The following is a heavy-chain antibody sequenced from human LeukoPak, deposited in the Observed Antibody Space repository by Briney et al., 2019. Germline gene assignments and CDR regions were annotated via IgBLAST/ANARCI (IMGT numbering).Heavy chain of an antibody. CDR3: ATLSGGSCSTTNCYAAY. Sequence: GGSLRLSCAASGFTFSSYAMNWVRQAPGKGLEWVAGISSGDRTFHAESVKGRFTISRDKSKDTLYLQMNSLRAEDTAVYYCATLSGGSCSTTNCYAAYWGQGTLVTVSS. V-gene: IGHV3-23*01. CDR2: ISSGDRT. J-gene: IGHJ4*02. CDR1: GFTFSSYA. D-gene: IGHD2-2*01.